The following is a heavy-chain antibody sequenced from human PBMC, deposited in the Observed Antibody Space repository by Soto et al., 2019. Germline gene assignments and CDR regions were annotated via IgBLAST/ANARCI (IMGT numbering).Heavy chain of an antibody. CDR2: INPSGGST. Sequence: QVQLVQSGAEVKKPGASVKVSCKASGYTFTSYYMHWVRQAPGQGLEWMGIINPSGGSTSYAQKFQGRVTMTRDTSTSNVYMELSSLRSEDTAVYYCARMGYSYGPGSLVSSDYWGQGTLVTVSS. CDR1: GYTFTSYY. CDR3: ARMGYSYGPGSLVSSDY. D-gene: IGHD5-18*01. J-gene: IGHJ4*02. V-gene: IGHV1-46*01.